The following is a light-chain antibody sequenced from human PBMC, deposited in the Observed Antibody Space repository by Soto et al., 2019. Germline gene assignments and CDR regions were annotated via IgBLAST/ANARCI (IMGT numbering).Light chain of an antibody. Sequence: EIVMTQSPATLSVSLGERATLSCRGSQTVGSNLAWYQQKPGQAPRLLIFDASFRATGIPARFSGSGSGADFTLTISSLQSEDFALYFCQQYNYWPRTFGQGTKVDIK. CDR3: QQYNYWPRT. J-gene: IGKJ2*01. V-gene: IGKV3D-15*01. CDR2: DAS. CDR1: QTVGSN.